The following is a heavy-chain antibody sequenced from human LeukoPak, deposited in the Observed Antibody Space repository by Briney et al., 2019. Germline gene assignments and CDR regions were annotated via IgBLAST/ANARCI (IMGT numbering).Heavy chain of an antibody. Sequence: PGGSLRLSCAASGFTFSTYWMHWVRQDPGKGLVWVSRISSDASITSYADPVKGRFTISRDNAKNTLYLQMNSLRAEDTALYYCARDDVGIAAAGGIYWGQGTLVTVSS. D-gene: IGHD6-13*01. CDR1: GFTFSTYW. J-gene: IGHJ4*02. V-gene: IGHV3-74*01. CDR3: ARDDVGIAAAGGIY. CDR2: ISSDASIT.